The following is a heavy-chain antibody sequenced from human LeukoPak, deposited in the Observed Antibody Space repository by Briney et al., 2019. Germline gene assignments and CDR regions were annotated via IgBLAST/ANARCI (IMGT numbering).Heavy chain of an antibody. D-gene: IGHD3-10*01. CDR3: AKTYYCGSGSYRISSYYYYFMDV. J-gene: IGHJ6*03. CDR1: GFTFSSYG. CDR2: IRYDGSNK. Sequence: GGSLRLSCAASGFTFSSYGMHWVRQAPGKGLEWVAFIRYDGSNKYYADSVKGRFTISRDNSKNTLYLQMNSLRAEDTAVYYCAKTYYCGSGSYRISSYYYYFMDVWGKGTTVTVSS. V-gene: IGHV3-30*02.